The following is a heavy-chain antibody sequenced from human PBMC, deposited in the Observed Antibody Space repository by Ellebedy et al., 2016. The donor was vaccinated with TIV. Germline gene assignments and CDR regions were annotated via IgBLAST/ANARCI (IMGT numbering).Heavy chain of an antibody. CDR3: ASPKRNLYDSGSHLVFGY. D-gene: IGHD3-10*01. V-gene: IGHV1-69*13. CDR1: GGIFRSNA. Sequence: ASVKVSCXASGGIFRSNAISWVRQAPGQGLEWMGGIIAIFGSVNYGQKFQGRVFISADESTSTVYMELNSLRAEDTAVYYCASPKRNLYDSGSHLVFGYWGQGTLVSVSS. CDR2: IIAIFGSV. J-gene: IGHJ4*02.